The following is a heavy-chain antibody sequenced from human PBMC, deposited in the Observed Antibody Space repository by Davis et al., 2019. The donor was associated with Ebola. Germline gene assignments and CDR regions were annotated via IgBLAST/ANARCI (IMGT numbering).Heavy chain of an antibody. CDR1: VITFSIYA. CDR3: AKSGLSFGVVKYHYGMDV. J-gene: IGHJ6*04. D-gene: IGHD3-3*01. CDR2: ISGSGGST. V-gene: IGHV3-23*01. Sequence: PGGSLRLSCTDSVITFSIYAMTWVRQAPGKGLEWVSAISGSGGSTYYADSVKGRFTISRDNSKKTLYLQMNSLRAEDTAVYYCAKSGLSFGVVKYHYGMDVWGKGTTVTVSS.